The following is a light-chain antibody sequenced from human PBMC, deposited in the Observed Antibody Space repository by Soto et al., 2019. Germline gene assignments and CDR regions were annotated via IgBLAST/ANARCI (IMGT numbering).Light chain of an antibody. Sequence: QPVLTQPPSVSGAPGQRVTISCTGSSSNIGAGYDVHWYQQLPGTAPKLLIYGNSNRPSGVPDRFSGSKSGTSASLAITGLQAEDEADYYCQSYDSSLSAVVFGGGTKATVL. CDR3: QSYDSSLSAVV. CDR2: GNS. CDR1: SSNIGAGYD. J-gene: IGLJ2*01. V-gene: IGLV1-40*01.